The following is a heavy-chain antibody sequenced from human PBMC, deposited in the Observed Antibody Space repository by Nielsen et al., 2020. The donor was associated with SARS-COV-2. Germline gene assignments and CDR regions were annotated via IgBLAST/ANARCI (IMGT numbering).Heavy chain of an antibody. V-gene: IGHV3-66*01. D-gene: IGHD7-27*01. CDR1: GFTISSSF. J-gene: IGHJ6*02. CDR2: IYTDGST. Sequence: GVSLKISCGASGFTISSSFMSWVRQAAGKGLDWVSVIYTDGSTSYADSVKGRFTVSRDNSKNTLYLQMNSLRAEDTAMYYCARDNWGRMDVWGQGTTVTVSS. CDR3: ARDNWGRMDV.